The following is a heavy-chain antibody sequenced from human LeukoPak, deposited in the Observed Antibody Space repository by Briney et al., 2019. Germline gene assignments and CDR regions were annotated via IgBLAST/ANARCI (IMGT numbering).Heavy chain of an antibody. Sequence: ASVKVSCKASGGTFKNYAISWVRQAPGQGLEWMGGILPIFGTTNYAQKFQARVTITADESTSTAYMEMSSLRSEDTAVYYCGRASCGGNCYSLIGTFDIWGQGT. V-gene: IGHV1-69*13. CDR2: ILPIFGTT. CDR1: GGTFKNYA. J-gene: IGHJ3*02. CDR3: GRASCGGNCYSLIGTFDI. D-gene: IGHD2-15*01.